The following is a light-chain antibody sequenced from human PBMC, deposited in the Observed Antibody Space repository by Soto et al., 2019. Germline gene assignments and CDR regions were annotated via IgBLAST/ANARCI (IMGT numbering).Light chain of an antibody. CDR2: RSY. Sequence: QSVLTQPPSASGTPRQSVTISCSGGSSNMGTNSVSWYQHFPGTAPKLLIFRSYQRPSGVPDRFSGSKSGTSASLAIRGLQSEDEADYYCAAWDDSLSGPVFGTGTKVTVL. CDR3: AAWDDSLSGPV. J-gene: IGLJ1*01. V-gene: IGLV1-44*01. CDR1: SSNMGTNS.